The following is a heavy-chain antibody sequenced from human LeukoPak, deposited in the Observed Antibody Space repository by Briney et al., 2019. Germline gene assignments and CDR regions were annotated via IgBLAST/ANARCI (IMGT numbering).Heavy chain of an antibody. J-gene: IGHJ4*02. CDR2: ISYDGSNK. CDR1: GFTFSSYA. CDR3: AENSALEY. V-gene: IGHV3-30-3*01. D-gene: IGHD1/OR15-1a*01. Sequence: GRSLRLSCAASGFTFSSYAMHWVRQAPGKGLEWVAVISYDGSNKYYADSVKGRFTISRDNSKNTLYLQMNSQRAEDTAVYYCAENSALEYWGQGTLVTVSS.